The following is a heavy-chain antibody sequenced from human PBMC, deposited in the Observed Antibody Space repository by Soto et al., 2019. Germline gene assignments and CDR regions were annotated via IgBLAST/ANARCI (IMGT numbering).Heavy chain of an antibody. CDR2: ISSNSDTR. Sequence: EVQLVESGGGLVQPGGSLRLSCAASGFTFSSYGMNWVRQAPGKGLEWVSYISSNSDTRYYADSVKGRFTISRDNAKNSPYLQMNSLRAEDTAVYYCAREGVGHHYASGSYYHSFDYWGQGTLVTVSS. CDR3: AREGVGHHYASGSYYHSFDY. V-gene: IGHV3-48*01. D-gene: IGHD3-10*01. CDR1: GFTFSSYG. J-gene: IGHJ4*02.